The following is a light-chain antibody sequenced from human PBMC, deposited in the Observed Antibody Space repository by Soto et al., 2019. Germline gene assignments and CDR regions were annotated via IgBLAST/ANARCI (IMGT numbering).Light chain of an antibody. V-gene: IGLV2-8*01. Sequence: QSALTQPPSASGSPGQSVTISCTGTSSDVGGYNCVSWYQQHPGKAPKLMIYEVSKRPSGVPDRFSGSKSGNTASLTVSGLQAEDEAEYYCSSYAGSNTVVFGGGTKLTVL. J-gene: IGLJ2*01. CDR2: EVS. CDR3: SSYAGSNTVV. CDR1: SSDVGGYNC.